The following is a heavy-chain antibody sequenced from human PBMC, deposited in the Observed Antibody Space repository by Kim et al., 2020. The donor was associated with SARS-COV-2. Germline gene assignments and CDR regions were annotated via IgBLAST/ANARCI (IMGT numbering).Heavy chain of an antibody. CDR2: IYSGGST. J-gene: IGHJ4*02. CDR3: ARDQHGLYYFDY. Sequence: GGSLRLSCAASGFTVSSNYMSWVRQAPGKGLEWVSVIYSGGSTYYADSVKGRFTISRDNSKNTLYLQMNSLRAEDTAVYYCARDQHGLYYFDYWGQGTLVTVSS. CDR1: GFTVSSNY. V-gene: IGHV3-53*01. D-gene: IGHD3-10*01.